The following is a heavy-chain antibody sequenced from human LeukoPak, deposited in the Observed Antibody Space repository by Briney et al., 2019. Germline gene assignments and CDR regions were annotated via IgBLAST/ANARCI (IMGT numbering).Heavy chain of an antibody. V-gene: IGHV1-18*01. J-gene: IGHJ3*02. D-gene: IGHD2-2*01. CDR2: ISTYNGNT. CDR3: ARGGCSSTSCSMGDMVRGVHAFDI. CDR1: GYTFTSYG. Sequence: GASVKVSCKASGYTFTSYGISWVRQAPGQGLEWMGWISTYNGNTNYAQKLQGRVTMTTDTSTSTAYMELRSLRSDDTAVYYCARGGCSSTSCSMGDMVRGVHAFDIWGQGTMVTVSS.